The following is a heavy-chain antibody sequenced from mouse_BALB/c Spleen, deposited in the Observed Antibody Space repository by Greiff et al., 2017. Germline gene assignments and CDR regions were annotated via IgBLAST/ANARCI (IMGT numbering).Heavy chain of an antibody. V-gene: IGHV1S34*01. J-gene: IGHJ4*01. Sequence: LVKTGASVKISCKASGYSFTGYYMHWVKQSHGKSLEWIGYISCYNGATSYNQKFKGKATFTVDTSSSTAYMQFNSLTSEDSAVYYCARITTAKDYAMDYWGQGTSVTVSS. CDR1: GYSFTGYY. CDR2: ISCYNGAT. CDR3: ARITTAKDYAMDY. D-gene: IGHD1-2*01.